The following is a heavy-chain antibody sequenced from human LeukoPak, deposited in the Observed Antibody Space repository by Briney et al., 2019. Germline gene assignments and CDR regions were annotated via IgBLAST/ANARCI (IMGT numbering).Heavy chain of an antibody. CDR3: ARVSSSWDRPRVAFDI. CDR2: INHSGST. Sequence: PSETLSLTCAVYGGSFSGYYWSWLRQPPGKGLEWIGEINHSGSTNYNPSLKSRVTISVDTSKNQSSLKLSSVTAADTAVYYCARVSSSWDRPRVAFDIWGQGTMVTVSS. CDR1: GGSFSGYY. V-gene: IGHV4-34*01. J-gene: IGHJ3*02. D-gene: IGHD6-13*01.